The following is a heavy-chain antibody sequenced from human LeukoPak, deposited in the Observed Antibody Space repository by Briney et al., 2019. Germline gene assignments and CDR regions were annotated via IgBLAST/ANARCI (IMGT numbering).Heavy chain of an antibody. D-gene: IGHD7-27*01. CDR1: GFTFSSYS. Sequence: PGGSLRLSCAASGFTFSSYSMNWVRQAPGKGLEWVSYISSSSSTIYYADSVKGRFTISRDNAKNSLYLQMNSLRAEDTAVYYCARGGTGDYDYWGQGTLVTVSS. V-gene: IGHV3-48*04. CDR2: ISSSSSTI. J-gene: IGHJ4*02. CDR3: ARGGTGDYDY.